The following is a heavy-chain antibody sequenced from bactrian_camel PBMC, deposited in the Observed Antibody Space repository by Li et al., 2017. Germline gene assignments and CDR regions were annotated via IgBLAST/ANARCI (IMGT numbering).Heavy chain of an antibody. Sequence: VQLVESGGILVQPGGSLRLSCTASGLPRYDDYNMGWFRQAPGKERELVSDILSDGGTHYADSLKGRFTISRDNAKNTVYLQMNSLKPEDTAMYFCNTNLEVGYLGPYCAETTDYWGRGTQVTVS. CDR3: NTNLEVGYLGPYCAETTDY. J-gene: IGHJ4*01. D-gene: IGHD1*01. CDR2: ILSDGGT. V-gene: IGHV3S53*01. CDR1: GLPRYDDYN.